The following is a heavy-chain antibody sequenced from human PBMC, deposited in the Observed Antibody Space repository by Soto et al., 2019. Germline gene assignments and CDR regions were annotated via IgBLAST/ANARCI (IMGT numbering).Heavy chain of an antibody. CDR2: ISYDGSNK. V-gene: IGHV3-30*14. CDR3: ARYIQGFYYYYAMDV. J-gene: IGHJ6*02. Sequence: QVQLVESGGGVVQPGGSLRLSCAASGFTFGTYAMHWVRQAPGKGLEWVALISYDGSNKYYADSVKGRFTISRDNSKNTLYLQMNGLRPEDTAVFYCARYIQGFYYYYAMDVWGQGTTVTVSS. CDR1: GFTFGTYA.